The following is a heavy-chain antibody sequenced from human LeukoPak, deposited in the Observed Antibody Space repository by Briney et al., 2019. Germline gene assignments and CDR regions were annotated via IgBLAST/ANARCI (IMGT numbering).Heavy chain of an antibody. J-gene: IGHJ1*01. D-gene: IGHD6-13*01. V-gene: IGHV4-34*01. Sequence: SETLSLTCAVYGVSFSGYYWSWIRQPSGKGLEWIGEINHSGSTNYNPSLKSRVTISVDTSKNQFSLKLSSVTAADTAVYYCARGYGARGAGYSSSWYGREHRAEYFQHWGQGTLVTVSS. CDR3: ARGYGARGAGYSSSWYGREHRAEYFQH. CDR2: INHSGST. CDR1: GVSFSGYY.